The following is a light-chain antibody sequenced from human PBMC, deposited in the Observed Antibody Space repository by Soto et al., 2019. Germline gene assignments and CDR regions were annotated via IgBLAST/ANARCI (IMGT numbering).Light chain of an antibody. CDR3: QQDNSYSYT. CDR2: KAS. J-gene: IGKJ2*01. V-gene: IGKV1-5*03. Sequence: DIQMTQSPSTLSASVLGRVTITGRASQSIRSWLSWYQQKPGKASNLLIYKASNLHGGIPSRFSRSGSGTDFTPTISNLQPDDCASYCCQQDNSYSYTCGQGTKLEI. CDR1: QSIRSW.